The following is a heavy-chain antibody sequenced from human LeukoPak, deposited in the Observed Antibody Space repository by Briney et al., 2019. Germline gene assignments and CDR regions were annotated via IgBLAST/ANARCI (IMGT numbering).Heavy chain of an antibody. CDR3: ARSLLD. V-gene: IGHV3-74*01. CDR1: GFTFSTHW. Sequence: GGSLRLSCAASGFTFSTHWMHWGRQAPGKGLVWVSQINSDGSTTIYADSVECRFTISRDNAKNTVYLQMNRLGAEDTAVYYCARSLLDWGHGTLVTVPS. D-gene: IGHD2-21*01. CDR2: INSDGSTT. J-gene: IGHJ4*01.